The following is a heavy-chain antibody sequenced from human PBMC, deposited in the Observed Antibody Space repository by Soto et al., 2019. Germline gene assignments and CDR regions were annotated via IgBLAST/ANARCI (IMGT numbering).Heavy chain of an antibody. D-gene: IGHD1-26*01. Sequence: GGSLRLSCAASGFTFTTYNMNWVRQAPGKGLEWVSYMSTTNAIYYADSVRGRFTIPRDNAKNLLDLQMNSLREEDTAVYYCVRDSAWAFDFWGQGTLVTLSS. CDR2: MSTTNAI. CDR3: VRDSAWAFDF. CDR1: GFTFTTYN. J-gene: IGHJ4*02. V-gene: IGHV3-48*02.